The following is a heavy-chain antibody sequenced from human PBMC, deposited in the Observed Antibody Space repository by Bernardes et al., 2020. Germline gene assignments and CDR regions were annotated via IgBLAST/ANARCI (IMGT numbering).Heavy chain of an antibody. Sequence: SETLSLTCAVSGCSFSGYYWIWIRQPPGKGLEWIWEINHSGSTNYNPSLKSRVTISVDTSKNQFSLKLSSVTAADTAVYYCARGSRLGGGYGMDVWGKGTPVTVSS. CDR1: GCSFSGYY. J-gene: IGHJ6*04. CDR3: ARGSRLGGGYGMDV. D-gene: IGHD6-13*01. CDR2: INHSGST. V-gene: IGHV4-34*01.